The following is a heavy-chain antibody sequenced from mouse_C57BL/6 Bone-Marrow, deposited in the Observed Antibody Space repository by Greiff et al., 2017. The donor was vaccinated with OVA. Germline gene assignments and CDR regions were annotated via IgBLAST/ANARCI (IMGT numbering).Heavy chain of an antibody. CDR3: ARPYYYGSSYDWYFDV. CDR1: GFTFSDYY. J-gene: IGHJ1*03. CDR2: ISNGGGSN. Sequence: EVKLQESGGGLVQPGGSLKLSCAASGFTFSDYYMYWVRQTPEKRLEWVAYISNGGGSNYYPDTVKGRFTISRDNAKNTLYLQMSRLKSEDTAMYYCARPYYYGSSYDWYFDVWGTGTTVTVSS. D-gene: IGHD1-1*01. V-gene: IGHV5-12*01.